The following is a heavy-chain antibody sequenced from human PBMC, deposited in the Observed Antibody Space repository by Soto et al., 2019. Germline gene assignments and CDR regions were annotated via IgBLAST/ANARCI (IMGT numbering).Heavy chain of an antibody. D-gene: IGHD3-3*01. J-gene: IGHJ4*02. CDR2: TRYDGNDK. Sequence: GGSLRLSCGASGYIFSNSGMHWVRQAPGKGLEWVAATRYDGNDKFYADVVRGRFTISKDNSRNTLFLQMNSLTAEDTGLYFRAKWGGDFSSGYYIDFWGQGTLVTVSS. V-gene: IGHV3-30*02. CDR1: GYIFSNSG. CDR3: AKWGGDFSSGYYIDF.